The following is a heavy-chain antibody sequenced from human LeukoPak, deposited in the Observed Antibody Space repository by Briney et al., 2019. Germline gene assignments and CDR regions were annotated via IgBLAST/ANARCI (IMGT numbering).Heavy chain of an antibody. CDR3: ARAWAAAGT. J-gene: IGHJ5*02. D-gene: IGHD6-13*01. CDR1: GFTFSSYA. CDR2: ISSNGGST. V-gene: IGHV3-64*01. Sequence: GGSLRLSCAASGFTFSSYAMHWVRQAPGKGLEYVSAISSNGGSTYYANSVKGRFTISRDNSKNTLYLQMGSLRAEDMAVYYCARAWAAAGTWGQGTLVTVSS.